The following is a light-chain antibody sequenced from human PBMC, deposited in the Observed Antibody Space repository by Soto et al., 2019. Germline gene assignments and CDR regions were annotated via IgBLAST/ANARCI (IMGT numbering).Light chain of an antibody. V-gene: IGLV2-14*01. CDR1: MRDVGAYNL. CDR3: AAWDDSLNGRV. J-gene: IGLJ3*02. CDR2: EVR. Sequence: QSALTQPASVSGSPGQSITISCAGTMRDVGAYNLVSWYQQHPGRAPQLIIYEVRNRPSGISFRFSGSKSGNTASLTISGLQAEDEADYYCAAWDDSLNGRVFGGGTKLTVL.